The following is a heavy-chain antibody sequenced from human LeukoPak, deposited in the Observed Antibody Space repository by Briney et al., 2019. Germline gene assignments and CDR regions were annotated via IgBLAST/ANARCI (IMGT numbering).Heavy chain of an antibody. CDR1: GFTFSSYA. J-gene: IGHJ1*01. CDR3: AKDGWYAEYFQH. D-gene: IGHD6-19*01. Sequence: TGGSLRLSCAASGFTFSSYAMSWVRQAPGKGLEWVSAISGSGGSTYYADSVKGRFTISGDNSKNTLYLQVNSLRAEDTAVYYCAKDGWYAEYFQHWGQGTLVTVSS. CDR2: ISGSGGST. V-gene: IGHV3-23*01.